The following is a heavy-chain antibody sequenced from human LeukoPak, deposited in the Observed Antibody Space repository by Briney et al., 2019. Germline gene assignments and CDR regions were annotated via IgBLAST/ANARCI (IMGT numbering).Heavy chain of an antibody. D-gene: IGHD3-9*01. CDR1: GGSISSYY. Sequence: SETLSLTCTVSGGSISSYYWSWIRQPAGKGLEWVGRIYTSGSTNYNPSLKSRVTMSVDTSKNQFSLKLSSVTAADTAVYYCARDRRSISSLDYWGQGTLVIVSS. CDR2: IYTSGST. V-gene: IGHV4-4*07. CDR3: ARDRRSISSLDY. J-gene: IGHJ4*02.